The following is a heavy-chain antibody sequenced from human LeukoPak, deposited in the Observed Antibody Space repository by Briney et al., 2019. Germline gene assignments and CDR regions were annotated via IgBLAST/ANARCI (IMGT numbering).Heavy chain of an antibody. CDR3: AKAPIYCSSTSCPCDY. CDR1: GFSFRDYW. D-gene: IGHD2-2*01. V-gene: IGHV3-7*03. J-gene: IGHJ4*02. Sequence: GGSLRLSCAASGFSFRDYWMSWVRQAPGKGLEWVADITPDGSGQTYVDSVKGRFTISRDNAKQSLYLQMDTVTAEDTAVYYCAKAPIYCSSTSCPCDYWGQGTLVTVSS. CDR2: ITPDGSGQ.